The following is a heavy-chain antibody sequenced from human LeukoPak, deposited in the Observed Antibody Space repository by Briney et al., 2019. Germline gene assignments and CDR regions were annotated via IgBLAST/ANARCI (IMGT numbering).Heavy chain of an antibody. V-gene: IGHV3-21*01. Sequence: GGSLRLSCAASGFTFSSYSMNWVRQAPGKGLEWVSSISSSSSYIYYADSVKGRFTISRDNAKNSLYLQMNSLRAEDTAVYYCARDRGGYYSDSSGYLNWGQGTLVTVSS. D-gene: IGHD3-22*01. CDR1: GFTFSSYS. CDR2: ISSSSSYI. J-gene: IGHJ4*02. CDR3: ARDRGGYYSDSSGYLN.